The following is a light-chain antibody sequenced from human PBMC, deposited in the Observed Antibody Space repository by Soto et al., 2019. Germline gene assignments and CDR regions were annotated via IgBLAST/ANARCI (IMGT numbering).Light chain of an antibody. Sequence: DIVMTQSPDSLAVSLGERATINCKSSQSVLYSSNNQNYLAWYQQKPGQPPKLLIYWASTRESGVPDRFSGSGSGTDFTLPSSSLQAEDVAVYYCQQYYSTPLTFGGGTKVEIK. CDR3: QQYYSTPLT. CDR1: QSVLYSSNNQNY. CDR2: WAS. V-gene: IGKV4-1*01. J-gene: IGKJ4*01.